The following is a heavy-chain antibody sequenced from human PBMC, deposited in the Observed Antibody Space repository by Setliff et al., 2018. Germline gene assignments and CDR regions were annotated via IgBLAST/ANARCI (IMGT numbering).Heavy chain of an antibody. CDR3: ARDLGYSYGIYYFDY. J-gene: IGHJ4*02. CDR1: GGSISSHY. D-gene: IGHD5-18*01. Sequence: PSETLSLTCTVSGGSISSHYWSWIRQPPGKGLEWIGSIYYSGSTNYNPSLKSRVTISVDTSKNQSSLKLSSVTAADTAVYYCARDLGYSYGIYYFDYWGQGTLVTVSS. V-gene: IGHV4-59*11. CDR2: IYYSGST.